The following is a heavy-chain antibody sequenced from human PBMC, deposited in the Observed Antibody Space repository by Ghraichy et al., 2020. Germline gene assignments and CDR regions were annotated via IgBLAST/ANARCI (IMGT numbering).Heavy chain of an antibody. CDR2: MYYTGST. D-gene: IGHD5-18*01. CDR1: GGSITNYY. V-gene: IGHV4-59*01. Sequence: SQTLSLTCIVSGGSITNYYWSWVRQPPGKGLEWIADMYYTGSTKYNPSLKSRVTVSVDLSKNQFSLSLTSVTAADTALYYCAAYSYGHRFDGYWGQGTLVTVSS. J-gene: IGHJ4*02. CDR3: AAYSYGHRFDGY.